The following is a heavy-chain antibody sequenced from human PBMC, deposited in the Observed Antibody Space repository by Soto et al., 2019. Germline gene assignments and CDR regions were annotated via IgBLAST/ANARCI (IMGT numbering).Heavy chain of an antibody. CDR2: ISAYNGNT. J-gene: IGHJ3*02. CDR1: GYTFTSYG. CDR3: ARHDSSSWYNDAFDI. V-gene: IGHV1-18*01. Sequence: ASVKVSCKASGYTFTSYGISWVRQATGQGLEWMGWISAYNGNTNYAQKLQGRVTMTTDTSTSTAYMELRSLRSDDTAVYYCARHDSSSWYNDAFDIWGQGTMVTVSS. D-gene: IGHD6-13*01.